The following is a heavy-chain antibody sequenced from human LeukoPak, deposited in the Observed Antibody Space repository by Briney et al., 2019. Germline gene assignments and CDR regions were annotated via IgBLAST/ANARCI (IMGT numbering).Heavy chain of an antibody. CDR1: GFTFSSYG. V-gene: IGHV3-30*18. J-gene: IGHJ4*02. CDR3: AKSVYYYGSGSHLDY. D-gene: IGHD3-10*01. CDR2: ISYDGSNK. Sequence: GGSLRLSCAASGFTFSSYGMHWVRQAPGKGLEWGAVISYDGSNKYYADSVKGRFTISRDNSKNTLYLQMNSLRAEDTAVYYCAKSVYYYGSGSHLDYWGQGTLVTVSP.